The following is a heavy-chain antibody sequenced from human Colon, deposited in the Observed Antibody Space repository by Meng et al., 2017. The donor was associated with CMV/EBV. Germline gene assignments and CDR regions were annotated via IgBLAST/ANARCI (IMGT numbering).Heavy chain of an antibody. V-gene: IGHV4-38-2*02. CDR3: VRDGGAVRAWIGVDY. J-gene: IGHJ4*02. CDR1: GYSITSGHY. Sequence: SETLSLTCSVSGYSITSGHYWGWIRQSPGKGLEWIGSIYHSGGTYHNPSLKNRVTISVDTSKNQVSLKMTSVTVADTAVYFCVRDGGAVRAWIGVDYWGQGTLVTVSS. CDR2: IYHSGGT. D-gene: IGHD3-3*01.